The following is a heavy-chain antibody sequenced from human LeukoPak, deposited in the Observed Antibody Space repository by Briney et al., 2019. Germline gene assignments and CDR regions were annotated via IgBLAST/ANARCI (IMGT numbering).Heavy chain of an antibody. Sequence: SETLSLTCSVSGGSITGYSWHWIRQPPGRGLEWIGYIAYNGDTSYNSSLKSRLTMSVDTSNDQVSLSLSSVTAADTAVYYCARFYNPYFDFWGQGTLVTVSS. V-gene: IGHV4-59*01. CDR2: IAYNGDT. D-gene: IGHD1-1*01. J-gene: IGHJ4*02. CDR3: ARFYNPYFDF. CDR1: GGSITGYS.